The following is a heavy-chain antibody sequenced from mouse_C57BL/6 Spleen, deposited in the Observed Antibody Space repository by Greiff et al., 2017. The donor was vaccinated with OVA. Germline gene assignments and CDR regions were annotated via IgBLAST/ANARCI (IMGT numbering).Heavy chain of an antibody. CDR1: GFNIKDYY. Sequence: VQLKQSGAELVRPGASVKLSCTASGFNIKDYYMHWVKQRPEQGLEWIGRIDPEDGDTEYAPKFQGKATMTAATSSNTAYLQLSSLTSEDTAVYYCTQDYDEAYWGQGTLVTVSA. D-gene: IGHD2-4*01. J-gene: IGHJ3*01. V-gene: IGHV14-1*01. CDR2: IDPEDGDT. CDR3: TQDYDEAY.